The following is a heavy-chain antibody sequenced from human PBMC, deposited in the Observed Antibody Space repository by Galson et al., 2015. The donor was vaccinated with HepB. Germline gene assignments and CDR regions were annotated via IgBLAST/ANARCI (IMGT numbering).Heavy chain of an antibody. D-gene: IGHD1-7*01. V-gene: IGHV3-30*03. CDR1: GFTFSSYG. J-gene: IGHJ4*02. CDR3: ARDKAELYYFDY. Sequence: SLRLSCAASGFTFSSYGMHWVRQAPGKGLEWVAVISYDGSNKYYADSVKGRFTISRDNSKNTLYLQMNSLRAEDTAVYYCARDKAELYYFDYWGQGTLVTVSS. CDR2: ISYDGSNK.